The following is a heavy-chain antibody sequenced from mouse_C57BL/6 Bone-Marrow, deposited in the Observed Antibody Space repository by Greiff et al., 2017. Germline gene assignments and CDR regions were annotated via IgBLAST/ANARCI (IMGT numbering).Heavy chain of an antibody. Sequence: QVQLQQSGAELARPGASVKLSCKASGYTFTSYGISWVKQRTGQGLEWIGDIYPGSGSTNYNEKFKSKATLTVDTSSSTAYMQLSSLTSEDSAVYYCAKIYYGPFDYWGQGTTLTVSS. CDR2: IYPGSGST. D-gene: IGHD2-1*01. V-gene: IGHV1-55*01. J-gene: IGHJ2*01. CDR1: GYTFTSYG. CDR3: AKIYYGPFDY.